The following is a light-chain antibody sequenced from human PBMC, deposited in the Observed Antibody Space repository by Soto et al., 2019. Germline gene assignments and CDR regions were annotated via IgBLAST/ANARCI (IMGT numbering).Light chain of an antibody. J-gene: IGKJ3*01. CDR1: QSVSSY. Sequence: EIVLTQSPATLSLSPGERATLSCRASQSVSSYLAWYQQKPGQAPRLLIYDASNRATGIPARFSGSGSGTDFTLTIRSLEPEDFAVYYCQQRSNSPPVLTFGPGTKVDIK. CDR2: DAS. CDR3: QQRSNSPPVLT. V-gene: IGKV3-11*01.